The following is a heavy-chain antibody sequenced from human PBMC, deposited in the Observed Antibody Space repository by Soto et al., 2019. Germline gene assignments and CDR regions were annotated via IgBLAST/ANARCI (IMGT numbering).Heavy chain of an antibody. CDR3: TTYADYGDVYYYYGMDV. Sequence: GGSLRLSCAASGFTFSNAWMNWVRQAPGKGLEWVGRIKSKTDGGTTDYAAPVKGRFTISRDDSKNTLYLQMNSLKTEDTAVYYCTTYADYGDVYYYYGMDVWGQGTTVTVSS. CDR1: GFTFSNAW. J-gene: IGHJ6*02. CDR2: IKSKTDGGTT. V-gene: IGHV3-15*07. D-gene: IGHD4-17*01.